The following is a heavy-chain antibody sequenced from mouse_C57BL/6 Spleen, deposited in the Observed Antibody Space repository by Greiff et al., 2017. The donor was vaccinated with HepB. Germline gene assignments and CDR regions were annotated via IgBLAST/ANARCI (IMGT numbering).Heavy chain of an antibody. CDR2: IYPSDSET. CDR1: GYTFTSYW. D-gene: IGHD2-1*01. CDR3: ARGYYGNLEAMDY. Sequence: QVQLQQPGAELVRPGSSVKLSCKASGYTFTSYWMDWVKQRPGQGLEWIGNIYPSDSETHYNQKFKDKATLTVDKSSSTAYMQLSSLTSEDSAVYYGARGYYGNLEAMDYWGQGTSVTVSS. J-gene: IGHJ4*01. V-gene: IGHV1-61*01.